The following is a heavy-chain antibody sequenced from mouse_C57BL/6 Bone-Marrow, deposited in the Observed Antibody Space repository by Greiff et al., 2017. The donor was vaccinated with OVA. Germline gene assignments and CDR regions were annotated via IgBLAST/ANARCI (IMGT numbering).Heavy chain of an antibody. CDR3: ARTPYYYGSSYDWYFDV. CDR1: GYTFPSYT. V-gene: IGHV1-4*01. D-gene: IGHD1-1*01. CDR2: INPSSGYT. Sequence: VMLVESGAELARPGASVKMSCKASGYTFPSYTMHWVKQRPGQGLEWIGYINPSSGYTKYNQKFKDKATLPADKSSSTAYMQLSSLTSEDSAGYYCARTPYYYGSSYDWYFDVWGTGTTVTVSS. J-gene: IGHJ1*03.